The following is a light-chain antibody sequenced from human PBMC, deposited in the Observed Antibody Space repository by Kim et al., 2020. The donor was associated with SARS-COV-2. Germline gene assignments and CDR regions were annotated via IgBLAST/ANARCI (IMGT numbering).Light chain of an antibody. CDR1: HGISSTF. V-gene: IGKV3-20*01. Sequence: PGERATLSCRASHGISSTFVAWYQQKLGPAPRLLIFAASSRAAGTPDRFSGSGSGTDFTLTISRVEPDDFAVYYCQQFSTSPPAYTFGQGTKLEI. CDR2: AAS. CDR3: QQFSTSPPAYT. J-gene: IGKJ2*01.